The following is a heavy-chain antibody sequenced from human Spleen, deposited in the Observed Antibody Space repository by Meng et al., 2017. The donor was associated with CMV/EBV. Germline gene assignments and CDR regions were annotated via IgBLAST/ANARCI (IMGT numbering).Heavy chain of an antibody. Sequence: SQTLSLTCGVFGESFSGYYWSWIRQPPGKGLEWIGEIIHSGSTTYTPSLKSRVTMSVDTSKTHFSLNLTSVTAADTAVYYCTRGPQVSWLRSRFAAFDLWGQGTMVTVSS. V-gene: IGHV4-34*01. J-gene: IGHJ3*01. CDR2: IIHSGST. D-gene: IGHD5-12*01. CDR1: GESFSGYY. CDR3: TRGPQVSWLRSRFAAFDL.